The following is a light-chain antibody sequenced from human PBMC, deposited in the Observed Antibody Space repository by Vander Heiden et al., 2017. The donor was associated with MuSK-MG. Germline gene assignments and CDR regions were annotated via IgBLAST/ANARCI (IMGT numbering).Light chain of an antibody. Sequence: DIQMTQPPSSLTASVGDRVTIPCQASQSISSYFNWYQQKPVKAPKLLIYAASSLQRGVPSTFSGSGSGPAFTLTIISLQPEAFAPYYCQQSYSTVWTFGPRTKVELK. CDR1: QSISSY. V-gene: IGKV1-39*01. J-gene: IGKJ1*01. CDR2: AAS. CDR3: QQSYSTVWT.